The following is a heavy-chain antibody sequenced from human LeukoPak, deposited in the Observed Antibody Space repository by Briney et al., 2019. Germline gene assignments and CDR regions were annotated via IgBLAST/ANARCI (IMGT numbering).Heavy chain of an antibody. V-gene: IGHV4-34*01. D-gene: IGHD6-19*01. CDR2: INHSGST. CDR1: GGSFSGYY. CDR3: ARGGQWLVIDY. J-gene: IGHJ4*02. Sequence: PSETLSLTCAVYGGSFSGYYWSWIRQPPGKGLEWIGEINHSGSTNYNPSLKSRVTISVDTSKNQFSLKLSSATAADTAVYYCARGGQWLVIDYWGQGTLVTVSS.